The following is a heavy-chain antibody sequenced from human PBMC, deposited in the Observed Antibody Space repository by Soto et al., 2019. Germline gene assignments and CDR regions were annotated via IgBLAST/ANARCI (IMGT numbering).Heavy chain of an antibody. Sequence: HGGSQILSCAASGFTFSSYAMSWVRQAPGKGLEWVSAISGSGGSTYYADSVKGRFTISRDNSKNTLYLQMNSLRAEDTAVYYCAKDHTLDYYYYYGMDVWGQGTTVTVSS. J-gene: IGHJ6*02. V-gene: IGHV3-23*01. CDR1: GFTFSSYA. CDR2: ISGSGGST. CDR3: AKDHTLDYYYYYGMDV.